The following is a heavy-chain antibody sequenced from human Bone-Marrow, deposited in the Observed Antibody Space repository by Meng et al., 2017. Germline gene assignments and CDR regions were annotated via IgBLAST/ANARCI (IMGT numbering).Heavy chain of an antibody. Sequence: QLQLQQWGAGLLKPSETLAPTCAVYGGSFSGYYWSWIRQPPGKGLEWIGEINHSGSTNYNPSLKSRVTISVDTSKNQFSLKLSSVTAADTAVYYCARRLIAAAGNDYWGQGTLVTVSS. CDR2: INHSGST. D-gene: IGHD6-13*01. CDR1: GGSFSGYY. J-gene: IGHJ4*02. CDR3: ARRLIAAAGNDY. V-gene: IGHV4-34*01.